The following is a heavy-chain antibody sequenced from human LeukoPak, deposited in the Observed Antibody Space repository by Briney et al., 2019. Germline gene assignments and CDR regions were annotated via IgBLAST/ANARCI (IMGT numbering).Heavy chain of an antibody. J-gene: IGHJ5*02. CDR3: ALRRLTSAQIIEDNWFDP. CDR1: GGSVSSSGYS. V-gene: IGHV4-61*08. Sequence: TSETLSLTCTVSGGSVSSSGYSWNWIRQPPGKTLEWIGYTYYSGRTNYNPSHKSRVTISLDTSKNQFSLRLTSVTAADTAVYYCALRRLTSAQIIEDNWFDPWGQGTLVTVSS. D-gene: IGHD2/OR15-2a*01. CDR2: TYYSGRT.